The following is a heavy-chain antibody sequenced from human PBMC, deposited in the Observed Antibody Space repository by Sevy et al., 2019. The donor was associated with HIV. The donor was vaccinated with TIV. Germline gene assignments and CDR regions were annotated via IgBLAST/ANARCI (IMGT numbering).Heavy chain of an antibody. J-gene: IGHJ4*02. CDR3: AMNYYDSSGSSFFFDY. D-gene: IGHD3-22*01. Sequence: GGSLRLSCAASGFTFSSYGMHWVRQDPGKGLEWVAVIWYDGSNKYYADSVKGRFTISRDNSKNTLYLQMNSLRAEDTAVYYCAMNYYDSSGSSFFFDYWGQGTLVTVSS. CDR2: IWYDGSNK. CDR1: GFTFSSYG. V-gene: IGHV3-33*01.